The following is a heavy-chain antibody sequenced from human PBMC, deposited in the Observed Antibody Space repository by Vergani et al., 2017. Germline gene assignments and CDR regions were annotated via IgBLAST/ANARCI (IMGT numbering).Heavy chain of an antibody. CDR2: IIPIFGTA. J-gene: IGHJ5*02. CDR1: GGTFSSYA. D-gene: IGHD2-2*01. Sequence: QVQLVQSGAEVKKPGSSVKVSCKASGGTFSSYAISWVRQAPGQGLEWMGGIIPIFGTANYAQKFQGRVTITADESTSTAYMELSSLRSEDTAVYYCARENCSSTSCYPYWFDPWGRGTLVTVSS. V-gene: IGHV1-69*01. CDR3: ARENCSSTSCYPYWFDP.